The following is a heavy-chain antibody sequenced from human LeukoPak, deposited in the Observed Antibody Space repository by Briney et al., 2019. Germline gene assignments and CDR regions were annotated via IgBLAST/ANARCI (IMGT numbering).Heavy chain of an antibody. V-gene: IGHV3-21*04. D-gene: IGHD6-19*01. Sequence: PGGSLRLSCAASGFTFSTYTMNWVRQAPGKGLEWVSSISSGSHYMYYADSVKGRFTISRDNAKNSLYLLMNSLRAEDTAVYYCAKDRYSIAVAPDYWGQGTLVTVSS. CDR3: AKDRYSIAVAPDY. J-gene: IGHJ4*02. CDR2: ISSGSHYM. CDR1: GFTFSTYT.